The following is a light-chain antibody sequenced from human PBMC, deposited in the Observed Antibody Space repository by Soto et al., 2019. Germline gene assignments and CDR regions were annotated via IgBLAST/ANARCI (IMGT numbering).Light chain of an antibody. CDR1: QSVSSY. Sequence: EIVLTQSPATLSLSPGERATLSCRASQSVSSYLAWYQQKPGQAPRLLIYGASNRATGIPARFSGSGSGTDFSLSISSLESEDFAVYYCQHRGQWPRTFGQGTKLEI. CDR3: QHRGQWPRT. J-gene: IGKJ2*01. CDR2: GAS. V-gene: IGKV3-11*01.